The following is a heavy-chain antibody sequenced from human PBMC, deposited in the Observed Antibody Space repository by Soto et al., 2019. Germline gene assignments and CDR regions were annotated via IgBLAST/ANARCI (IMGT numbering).Heavy chain of an antibody. V-gene: IGHV3-23*01. Sequence: SLRLSCAASGLTFSSYAMSWVRQAPGKGLEWVSAISGSGGSTYYADSVKGRFTISRDNSKNTLYLQMNSLRAEDTAVYYCAKDLAGTTGYFDYWGQGTLVTVSS. J-gene: IGHJ4*02. CDR1: GLTFSSYA. CDR3: AKDLAGTTGYFDY. D-gene: IGHD1-1*01. CDR2: ISGSGGST.